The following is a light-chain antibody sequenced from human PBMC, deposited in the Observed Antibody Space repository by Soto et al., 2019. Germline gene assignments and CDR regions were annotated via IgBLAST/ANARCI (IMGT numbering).Light chain of an antibody. CDR3: NSYASGNTRV. CDR2: EGS. Sequence: QSALTQPASVSGSPGQSITISCTGTSSDVGSYNLVSWYQQHPGKAPKLMIYEGSNRPSGVSNRFSGSKSGNTASLTISGLQAEDEADYYCNSYASGNTRVFGTGTKLTVL. J-gene: IGLJ1*01. V-gene: IGLV2-14*02. CDR1: SSDVGSYNL.